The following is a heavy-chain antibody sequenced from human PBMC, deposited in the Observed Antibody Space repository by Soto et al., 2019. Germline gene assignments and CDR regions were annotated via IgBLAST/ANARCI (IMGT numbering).Heavy chain of an antibody. CDR3: AKAFTIFGVPGFDY. V-gene: IGHV3-23*01. Sequence: HPGGSLRLSCAASGFTFSSYAMSWVRQAPGKGLEWVSAISGSGGSTYYADSVKGRFTISRDNSKNTLYLQMNSLRAEDTAVYYCAKAFTIFGVPGFDYWGQGTLVTVSS. CDR1: GFTFSSYA. CDR2: ISGSGGST. J-gene: IGHJ4*02. D-gene: IGHD3-3*01.